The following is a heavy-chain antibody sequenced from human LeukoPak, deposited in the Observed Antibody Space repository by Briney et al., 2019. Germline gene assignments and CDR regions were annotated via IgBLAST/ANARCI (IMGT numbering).Heavy chain of an antibody. CDR2: ISYDGTIR. CDR3: AKGGCSSTTCYLANP. Sequence: GGSLRLSCAASGFTFSSYGMHWVRQAPGKGLEWVAVISYDGTIRNYADSVKGRFTISRDNSKNTLYLQMNSLTAEDTAQYYCAKGGCSSTTCYLANPWGQGTLVTVSS. D-gene: IGHD2-2*01. J-gene: IGHJ5*02. CDR1: GFTFSSYG. V-gene: IGHV3-30*18.